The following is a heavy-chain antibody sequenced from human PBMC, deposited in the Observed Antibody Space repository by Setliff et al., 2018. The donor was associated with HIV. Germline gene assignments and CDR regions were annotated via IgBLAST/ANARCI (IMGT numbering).Heavy chain of an antibody. CDR2: ISYDGNNK. V-gene: IGHV3-30*03. J-gene: IGHJ4*02. CDR3: ASARIPTGGTSTSFDF. Sequence: GGSLRLSCVASGFTCGDYYMGWVRQAPGKGLEWLALISYDGNNKYYADSVKGRFTISRDNSKNTLYLQMDSLTAKDTAVYYCASARIPTGGTSTSFDFWGQGALVTVSS. CDR1: GFTCGDYY. D-gene: IGHD1-1*01.